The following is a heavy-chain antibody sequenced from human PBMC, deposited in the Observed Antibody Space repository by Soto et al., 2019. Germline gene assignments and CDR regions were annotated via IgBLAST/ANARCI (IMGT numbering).Heavy chain of an antibody. CDR3: AREGRDGYRMSAFDI. Sequence: ASVQVSCKASGYTFTSYGISWVRQAPGQGLEWMGWISAYNGNTNYAQKLQGRVTMTTDTSTSTAYMELRSLRSDDTAVYYCAREGRDGYRMSAFDIWGQGTTVTVSS. CDR2: ISAYNGNT. J-gene: IGHJ3*02. CDR1: GYTFTSYG. V-gene: IGHV1-18*04. D-gene: IGHD5-12*01.